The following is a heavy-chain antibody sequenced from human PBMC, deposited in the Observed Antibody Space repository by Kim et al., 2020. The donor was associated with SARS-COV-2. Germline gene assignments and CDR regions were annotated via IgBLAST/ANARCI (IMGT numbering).Heavy chain of an antibody. CDR1: GGSFSGYY. V-gene: IGHV4-34*01. D-gene: IGHD3-10*01. J-gene: IGHJ5*02. CDR3: ARGKGFGELPWFDP. CDR2: IIHSGST. Sequence: SETLSLTCAVYGGSFSGYYWSWIRQPPGKGLEWIGEIIHSGSTNYNPSLKSRVTISVDTSKNQFSLKLSSVTAADTAVYYCARGKGFGELPWFDPWGQGTLVTVSS.